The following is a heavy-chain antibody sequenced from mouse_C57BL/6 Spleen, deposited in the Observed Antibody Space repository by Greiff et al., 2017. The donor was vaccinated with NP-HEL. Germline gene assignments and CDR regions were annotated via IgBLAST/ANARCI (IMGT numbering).Heavy chain of an antibody. CDR3: ARAYYSNYGYFDY. Sequence: VNLVESGAELAKPGASVKLSCKASGYTFTSYWMHWVKRRPGQGLEWIGYINPSSGYTKYNQKFKDKATLTADKSSSTAYMQLSSLTYEDSAVYYCARAYYSNYGYFDYWGQGTTLTVSS. V-gene: IGHV1-7*01. J-gene: IGHJ2*01. D-gene: IGHD2-5*01. CDR2: INPSSGYT. CDR1: GYTFTSYW.